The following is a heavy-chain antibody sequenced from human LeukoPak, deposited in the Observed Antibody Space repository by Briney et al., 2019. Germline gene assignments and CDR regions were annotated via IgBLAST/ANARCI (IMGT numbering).Heavy chain of an antibody. D-gene: IGHD5-18*01. CDR3: ARWRGYSASSFFGY. CDR1: GFSFTSYW. J-gene: IGHJ4*02. Sequence: GESLKISCKASGFSFTSYWIGWVRQMPGKGLEWMGIIYPDDSDTRYSPSFQGQVTISADKSISIAYLQWSSLKASDTAMYYCARWRGYSASSFFGYWGQGTLVTVSS. V-gene: IGHV5-51*01. CDR2: IYPDDSDT.